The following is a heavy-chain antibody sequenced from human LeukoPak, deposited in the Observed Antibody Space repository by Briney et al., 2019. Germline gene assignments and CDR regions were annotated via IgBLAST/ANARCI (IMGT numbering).Heavy chain of an antibody. D-gene: IGHD6-13*01. J-gene: IGHJ4*02. CDR2: ISGSGGST. CDR3: AEDLSPYHGAAANY. CDR1: GFTFSSYA. V-gene: IGHV3-23*01. Sequence: GGSLRLSCAASGFTFSSYAMSWVRQAPGKGLEWVSAISGSGGSTYYADSVKGRFTISRDNSKNTLYLQMSSLRAEDTAVYYCAEDLSPYHGAAANYWGQGTLVTVSS.